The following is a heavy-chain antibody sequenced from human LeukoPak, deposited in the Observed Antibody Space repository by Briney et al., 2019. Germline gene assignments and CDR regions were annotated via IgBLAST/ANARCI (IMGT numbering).Heavy chain of an antibody. J-gene: IGHJ6*02. CDR2: IKSKTDGGTT. V-gene: IGHV3-15*01. D-gene: IGHD1-26*01. CDR1: GFTFSSYW. Sequence: GGSLRLSCAASGFTFSSYWMSWVRQAPGKGLEWVGRIKSKTDGGTTDYAAPVKGRFTISRDDSKNTLYLQMNSLKTEDTAVYYCTTATPYSGSLVWGQGTTVTVSS. CDR3: TTATPYSGSLV.